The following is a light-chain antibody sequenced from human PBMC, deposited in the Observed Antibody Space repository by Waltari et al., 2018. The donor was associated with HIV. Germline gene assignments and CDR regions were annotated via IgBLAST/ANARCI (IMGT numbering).Light chain of an antibody. J-gene: IGLJ1*01. CDR2: SLD. CDR3: AAWDDSLNAYV. CDR1: SSNIGSNT. Sequence: QSVLTQTPSASGTPGQRVIVSCSGSSSNIGSNTVNWYQQPPGAAPRLLIHSLDQRPSGVPDRFSGSKSGASASLAISGLQSEDEADYYCAAWDDSLNAYVFGGGTKVTVL. V-gene: IGLV1-44*01.